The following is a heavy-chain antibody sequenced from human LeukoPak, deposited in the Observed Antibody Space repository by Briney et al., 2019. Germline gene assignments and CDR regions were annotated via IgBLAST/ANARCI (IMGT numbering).Heavy chain of an antibody. V-gene: IGHV4-39*07. CDR1: GGSISSSIHY. J-gene: IGHJ3*02. D-gene: IGHD2-15*01. CDR2: IYYSGST. CDR3: ARYGLLGISEINGFDN. Sequence: SETLSLTCAVSGGSISSSIHYWAWIRQPPGKGLEWIGSIYYSGSTYYNPSIKSRVTISLYLPEGQFSLNLNSVTAADTAVYYCARYGLLGISEINGFDNWGQGTMVTVSS.